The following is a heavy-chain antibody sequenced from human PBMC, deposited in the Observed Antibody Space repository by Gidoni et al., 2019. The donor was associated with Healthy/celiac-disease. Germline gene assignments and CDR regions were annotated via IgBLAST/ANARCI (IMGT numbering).Heavy chain of an antibody. V-gene: IGHV4-34*01. CDR1: GGSFSGYY. CDR2: INHSGST. CDR3: ARSDSSGYYPG. J-gene: IGHJ4*02. Sequence: QVHLQQWGAGLLKPSETLSLTCALYGGSFSGYYWSWIRQPPGKGLEWIGEINHSGSTNYNPSLKSRVTISVDTSKNQFSLKLSSVTAADTAVYYCARSDSSGYYPGWGQGTLVTVSS. D-gene: IGHD3-22*01.